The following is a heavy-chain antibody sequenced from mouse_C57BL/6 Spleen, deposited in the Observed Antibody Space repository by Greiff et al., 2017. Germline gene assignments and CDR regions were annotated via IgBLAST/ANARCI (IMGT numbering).Heavy chain of an antibody. D-gene: IGHD1-1*01. CDR3: ASRDYYGSSPWFAY. J-gene: IGHJ3*01. CDR1: GYAFSSSW. V-gene: IGHV1-82*01. Sequence: VQLQQSGPELVKPGASVKISCKASGYAFSSSWMNWVKQRPGKGLEWIGRIYPGNGDTNYNGKFKGKATLTADKSSSTAYMQLSSLTSEDSAVDFCASRDYYGSSPWFAYWGQGTLVTVSA. CDR2: IYPGNGDT.